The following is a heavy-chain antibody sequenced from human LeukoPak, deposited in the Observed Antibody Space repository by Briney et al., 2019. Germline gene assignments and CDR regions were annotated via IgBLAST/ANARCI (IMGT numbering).Heavy chain of an antibody. V-gene: IGHV3-48*03. D-gene: IGHD3-10*02. CDR1: GFTFSSYE. CDR3: AELGITMIGGV. J-gene: IGHJ6*04. Sequence: GGSLRLSCAASGFTFSSYEMNWVHQAPGKGLEWVSYISSSGSTIYYAYSVKGRFTISRDNDKNSLYLQMNSLRAEDTAVYYCAELGITMIGGVWGKGTTVTISS. CDR2: ISSSGSTI.